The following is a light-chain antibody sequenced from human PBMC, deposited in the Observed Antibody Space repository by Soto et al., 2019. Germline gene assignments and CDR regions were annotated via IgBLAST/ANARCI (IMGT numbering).Light chain of an antibody. V-gene: IGLV2-11*01. CDR1: SSDVGGYNY. CDR2: EVS. J-gene: IGLJ1*01. CDR3: CSYAGSFYV. Sequence: QSALNQPRSVSGSPGQSVTISCTGTSSDVGGYNYVSWYQQHPGKVPKLMIYEVSKRPSGVPDRFSGSKSGNTASLTISGLQAEDESDYYCCSYAGSFYVFGTGTKLTVL.